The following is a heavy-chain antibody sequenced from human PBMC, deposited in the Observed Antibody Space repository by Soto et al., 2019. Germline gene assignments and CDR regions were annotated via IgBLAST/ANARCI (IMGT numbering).Heavy chain of an antibody. J-gene: IGHJ4*02. CDR1: GGTFSSYA. CDR3: ARGGVREPFDY. D-gene: IGHD1-1*01. V-gene: IGHV1-69*13. Sequence: SVKVSCKASGGTFSSYAISWVRQAPGQGLEWRGGIILICGTANYPQKFQGRVTITADESTSTAYMELSSLRSEDTALFYCARGGVREPFDYWGRGTLVTVSS. CDR2: IILICGTA.